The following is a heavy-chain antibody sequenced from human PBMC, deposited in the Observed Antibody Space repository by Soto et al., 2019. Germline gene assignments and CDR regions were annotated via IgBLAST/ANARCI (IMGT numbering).Heavy chain of an antibody. CDR1: GFTFSSSG. CDR2: IWYDGSNK. V-gene: IGHV3-33*01. CDR3: ARGGDYYYGMDV. J-gene: IGHJ6*02. Sequence: QVQLVESGGGVVQPGRSLRLSCAASGFTFSSSGMHWVRQAPGKGLEWVAVIWYDGSNKYYADSVKGRFTISRDNSKNTLYLQMNSLRAEDTAVYYCARGGDYYYGMDVWGQGTTVTVSS.